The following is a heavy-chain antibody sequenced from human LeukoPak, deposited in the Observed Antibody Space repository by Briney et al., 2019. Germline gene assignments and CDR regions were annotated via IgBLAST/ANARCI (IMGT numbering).Heavy chain of an antibody. CDR1: GGSFSGYY. D-gene: IGHD2-15*01. J-gene: IGHJ4*02. CDR2: IVHSGNT. V-gene: IGHV4-34*12. CDR3: ARDLGYCSGGSCAQSDY. Sequence: SETLSLTCAVYGGSFSGYYWSWIRQPPGKGLEWIGEIVHSGNTKYNPSLKSRVTISVDTSKNQFSLNLTSVTAADTAVYYCARDLGYCSGGSCAQSDYWGQGTLVTVSS.